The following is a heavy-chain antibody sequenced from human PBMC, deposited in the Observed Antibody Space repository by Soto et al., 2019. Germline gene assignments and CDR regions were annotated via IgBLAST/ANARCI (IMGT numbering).Heavy chain of an antibody. V-gene: IGHV3-21*01. CDR2: ISSSSSYI. Sequence: GGSLRLSCAASGFTFSSYSMNWVHQAPGKGLEWVSSISSSSSYIYYADSVKGRFTISRDNAKNSLYLQMNSLRAEDTAVYYCARTDSSHEYYWFDPWGQGTLVTVSS. D-gene: IGHD3-22*01. CDR3: ARTDSSHEYYWFDP. CDR1: GFTFSSYS. J-gene: IGHJ5*02.